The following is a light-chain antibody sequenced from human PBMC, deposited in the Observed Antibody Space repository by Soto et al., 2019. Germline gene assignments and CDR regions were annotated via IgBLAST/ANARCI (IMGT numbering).Light chain of an antibody. CDR1: QSVSSY. V-gene: IGKV3-11*01. Sequence: EIVLTQSPATLSLSPGERATLSCRASQSVSSYLAWYQQKPGQAPRLLIYDASNRATGIPARFSGSGSGTDFTLTINSLEPEDFAVYYCQQRSNGPLTFGGGTKVEIK. J-gene: IGKJ4*01. CDR2: DAS. CDR3: QQRSNGPLT.